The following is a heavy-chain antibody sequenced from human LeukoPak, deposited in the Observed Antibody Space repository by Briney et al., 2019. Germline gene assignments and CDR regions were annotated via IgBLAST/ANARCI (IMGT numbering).Heavy chain of an antibody. CDR1: GGSISSYY. D-gene: IGHD5-18*01. J-gene: IGHJ4*02. Sequence: SETPFPNRTVSGGSISSYYLSWIRQPPGKGLEWIGYIYYGGSTDYNPSLKSRVTISKDTFKTQFSLRLSSVTAADTAVYYCARLLRGYNFGYDFISIDSWGQQTGHRLL. CDR2: IYYGGST. V-gene: IGHV4-59*01. CDR3: ARLLRGYNFGYDFISIDS.